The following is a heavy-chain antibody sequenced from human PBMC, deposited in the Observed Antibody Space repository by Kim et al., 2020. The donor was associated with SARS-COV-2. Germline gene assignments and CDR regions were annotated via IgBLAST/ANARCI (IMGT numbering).Heavy chain of an antibody. CDR1: GYTFTSYA. D-gene: IGHD2-2*01. V-gene: IGHV1-3*01. CDR3: ARDSGYCSSTSCYSDAFDI. Sequence: ASVKVSCKASGYTFTSYAMHWVRQAPGQRLEWMGWINAGNGNTKYSQKFQGRVTITRDTSASTAYMELSSLRSEDTAVYYCARDSGYCSSTSCYSDAFDIWGQGTMVTVSS. J-gene: IGHJ3*02. CDR2: INAGNGNT.